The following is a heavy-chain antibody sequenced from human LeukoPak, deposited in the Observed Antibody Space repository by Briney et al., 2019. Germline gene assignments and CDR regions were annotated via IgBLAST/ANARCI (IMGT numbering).Heavy chain of an antibody. D-gene: IGHD3-10*02. Sequence: PSETLSLTCTASGGSISTNNYHWGWIRQAPGKGLEWIGSIYFGGSVNYNLSLKSRVTISMDTSKNQFYLNLSFVTAADTALYYCARGGIISRIVRGGFDSWGQGTLVAVSS. CDR3: ARGGIISRIVRGGFDS. CDR1: GGSISTNNYH. CDR2: IYFGGSV. J-gene: IGHJ5*01. V-gene: IGHV4-39*01.